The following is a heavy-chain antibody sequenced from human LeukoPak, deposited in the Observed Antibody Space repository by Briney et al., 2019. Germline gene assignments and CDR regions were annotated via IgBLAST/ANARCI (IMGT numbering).Heavy chain of an antibody. CDR2: IYYSGST. CDR3: ARARAVAGTFSWFDP. D-gene: IGHD6-19*01. V-gene: IGHV4-59*01. Sequence: GSLRLSCAASGFTFSSYSMNWVRQAPGKGLEWIGYIYYSGSTNYNPSLKSRVTISIDTSKNQFSLKLSSVTAADTAVYYCARARAVAGTFSWFDPWGQGTLVTVSS. J-gene: IGHJ5*02. CDR1: GFTFSSYS.